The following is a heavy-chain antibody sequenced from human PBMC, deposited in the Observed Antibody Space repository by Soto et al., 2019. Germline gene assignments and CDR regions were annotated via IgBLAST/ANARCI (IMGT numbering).Heavy chain of an antibody. V-gene: IGHV4-59*08. J-gene: IGHJ4*02. D-gene: IGHD3-16*02. CDR3: ARHDYIWGSYRPTYYFDY. CDR1: GCSISSYY. Sequence: SETLSLTCTVSGCSISSYYWSWIRQPPGKGLEWIGYIYYSGSTNYNPSLKSRVNISVDTSKNQFSLKLSSVTAADTAVYYCARHDYIWGSYRPTYYFDYWGQGTLVTVSS. CDR2: IYYSGST.